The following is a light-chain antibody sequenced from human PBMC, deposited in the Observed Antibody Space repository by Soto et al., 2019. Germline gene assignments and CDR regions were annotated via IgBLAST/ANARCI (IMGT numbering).Light chain of an antibody. J-gene: IGKJ1*01. Sequence: DIVMTQSPDSLAVSLGERATINCKSSQSVLYSSNNKNYLAWYQQKPGQPPKLLIYWASTRESGVPDRFSGSGSGTDFTLTISSLQDEDVEVYYCQQYYSIHWTLRHGTKVDIK. CDR3: QQYYSIHWT. CDR1: QSVLYSSNNKNY. CDR2: WAS. V-gene: IGKV4-1*01.